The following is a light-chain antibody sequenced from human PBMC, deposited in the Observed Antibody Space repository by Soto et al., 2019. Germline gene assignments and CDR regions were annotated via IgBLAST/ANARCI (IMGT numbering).Light chain of an antibody. CDR1: SSNIGSKT. J-gene: IGLJ2*01. CDR2: SNN. V-gene: IGLV1-44*01. CDR3: AAWDDSLNGVV. Sequence: QSVLTQPPSASGTPGQRVTISCSGSSSNIGSKTVNWYQQLPGTAPKLLIYSNNQRPSGVPDRFSGSKSGNSASLAISGLQSEDEADYYCAAWDDSLNGVVFGGGTKVTVL.